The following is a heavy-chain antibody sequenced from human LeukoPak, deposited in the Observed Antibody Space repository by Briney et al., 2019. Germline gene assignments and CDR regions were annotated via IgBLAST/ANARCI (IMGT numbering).Heavy chain of an antibody. CDR3: ARVEEGYGSGRRENYYYYYMDV. Sequence: SETLSLTCTVSGGSISSYYWSWIRQPPGKGLEWIGYIHYSGSTNYNPSHKSRVTISVDTSKKQFSLKLSSGTAADTAVYYCARVEEGYGSGRRENYYYYYMDVWGKGTTVTISS. CDR1: GGSISSYY. CDR2: IHYSGST. D-gene: IGHD3-10*01. V-gene: IGHV4-59*01. J-gene: IGHJ6*03.